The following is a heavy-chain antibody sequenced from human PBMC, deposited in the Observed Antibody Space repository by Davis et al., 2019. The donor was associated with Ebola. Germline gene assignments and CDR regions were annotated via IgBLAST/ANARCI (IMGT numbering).Heavy chain of an antibody. J-gene: IGHJ4*02. CDR1: GGSVSSGSYY. CDR2: IYYSGST. CDR3: ARPAAVAGPLDY. D-gene: IGHD6-19*01. Sequence: PSETLSLTCTVSGGSVSSGSYYWGWIRQPPGKGLEWIGSIYYSGSTYYNPSLKSRVTISVDTSKNQFSLKLSSVTAADTAVYYCARPAAVAGPLDYWGQGTLVTVSS. V-gene: IGHV4-39*01.